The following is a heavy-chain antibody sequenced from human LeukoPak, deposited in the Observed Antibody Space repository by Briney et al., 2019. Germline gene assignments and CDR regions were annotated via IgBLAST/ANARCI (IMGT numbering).Heavy chain of an antibody. CDR1: GFTFSSYG. CDR2: IWYDGSNK. Sequence: GRSLRLSCAASGFTFSSYGMHWVRQAPGKGLEWVAVIWYDGSNKYYADSVKGRFTISRDNSKNTLYLQMNSLRAEDTAVYYCACDRDYYDSSGYYNYWGQGTLVTVSS. V-gene: IGHV3-33*01. CDR3: ACDRDYYDSSGYYNY. D-gene: IGHD3-22*01. J-gene: IGHJ4*02.